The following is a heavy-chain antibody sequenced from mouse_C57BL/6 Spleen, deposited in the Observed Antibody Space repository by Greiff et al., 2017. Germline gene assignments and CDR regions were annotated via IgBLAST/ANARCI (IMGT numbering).Heavy chain of an antibody. Sequence: DVQLQESGPELVKPGASVKISCKASGYTFTDYYMNWVKQSHGKSLEWIGDINPNNGGTSYNQKFKGKATLTVDKSSSTAYMELRSLTSEDSAVYYCARLGPYEWFAYWGQGTLVTVSA. CDR3: ARLGPYEWFAY. J-gene: IGHJ3*01. D-gene: IGHD2-12*01. CDR1: GYTFTDYY. V-gene: IGHV1-26*01. CDR2: INPNNGGT.